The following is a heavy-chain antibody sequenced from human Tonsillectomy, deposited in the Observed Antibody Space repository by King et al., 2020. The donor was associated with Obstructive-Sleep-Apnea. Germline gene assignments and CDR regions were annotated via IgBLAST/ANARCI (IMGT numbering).Heavy chain of an antibody. J-gene: IGHJ4*02. D-gene: IGHD1-26*01. CDR1: GGSFSGFY. V-gene: IGHV4-34*01. CDR2: INHSGST. CDR3: ARGPPTGSDY. Sequence: VQLQQWGAGLLKPSETLSLTCAVYGGSFSGFYWSWNLQPPGKGREWFVEINHSGSTNYNPSLKSRVIISVETSKNQFSLNLNSVTAADTAVYYCARGPPTGSDYWGQGTLVTVSS.